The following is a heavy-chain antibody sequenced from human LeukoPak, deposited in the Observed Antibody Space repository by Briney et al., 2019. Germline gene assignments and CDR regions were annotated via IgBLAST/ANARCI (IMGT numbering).Heavy chain of an antibody. V-gene: IGHV4-34*12. J-gene: IGHJ4*02. D-gene: IGHD2-8*01. CDR1: GGSFSGYY. CDR3: ARGIVLMHYASFDY. Sequence: PSETLSLTCVVSGGSFSGYYWTWIRQPPGKGLEWIAEIIHTGRTNYKSSLESRATLSVDTSKNQFSLRLTSVTAADTGVYYCARGIVLMHYASFDYWGRDPWSPSPQ. CDR2: IIHTGRT.